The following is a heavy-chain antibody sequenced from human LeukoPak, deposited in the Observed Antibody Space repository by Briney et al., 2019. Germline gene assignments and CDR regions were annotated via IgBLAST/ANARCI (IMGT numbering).Heavy chain of an antibody. V-gene: IGHV3-64*02. CDR2: ISSNGGST. J-gene: IGHJ4*02. Sequence: GGSLRLSCAASGFTFSTYAMHWVRQAPGKGLEYVSAISSNGGSTYYADSVKGRFTISRDNSKNTPYLQMGSLRAEDMAVYYCAGRFCSGTSCAQFDYWGQGTLVTVSS. CDR3: AGRFCSGTSCAQFDY. D-gene: IGHD2-15*01. CDR1: GFTFSTYA.